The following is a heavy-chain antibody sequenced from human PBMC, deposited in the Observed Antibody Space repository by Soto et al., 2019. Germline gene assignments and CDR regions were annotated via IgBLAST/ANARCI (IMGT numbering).Heavy chain of an antibody. J-gene: IGHJ4*02. CDR3: AREMWTRSGPQNFFDY. CDR1: GYGFTIYG. Sequence: ASVKVSCKASGYGFTIYGISWVRQAPGQGLEWMGWISPYSGNTRYPENLQGRVTMTTDTSTSTAYMELRSLRSDDTSVYYCAREMWTRSGPQNFFDYWGQGALVTVSS. V-gene: IGHV1-18*01. D-gene: IGHD6-25*01. CDR2: ISPYSGNT.